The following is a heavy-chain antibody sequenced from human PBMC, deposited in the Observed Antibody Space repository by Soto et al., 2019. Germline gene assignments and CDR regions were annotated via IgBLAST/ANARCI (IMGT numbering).Heavy chain of an antibody. CDR2: IYHSGST. D-gene: IGHD6-13*01. V-gene: IGHV4-4*02. Sequence: QVQLQESGPGLVKPSGTLSLTCAVSSGSISSSNWWSWVRQPPGKGLEWIGEIYHSGSTNYNPSLKSRVTISVDKFTSQFSLKLSSVTAADTAVYYCARKGARSSWGFDYWGQGTLVTVSS. CDR3: ARKGARSSWGFDY. J-gene: IGHJ4*02. CDR1: SGSISSSNW.